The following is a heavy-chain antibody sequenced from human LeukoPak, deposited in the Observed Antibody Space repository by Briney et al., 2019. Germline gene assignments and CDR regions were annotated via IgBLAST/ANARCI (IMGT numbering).Heavy chain of an antibody. CDR1: GFTFSSYS. Sequence: GGSLRLSCAASGFTFSSYSMNWVRQAPGKGLEWVSSISSSSSYIYYADSVKGRFTISRDNAKNSLYLQMNSLRAEDTAVYYCARGPGSVAGFVWFDPWGQGTLVTVSS. CDR2: ISSSSSYI. D-gene: IGHD6-19*01. V-gene: IGHV3-21*01. CDR3: ARGPGSVAGFVWFDP. J-gene: IGHJ5*02.